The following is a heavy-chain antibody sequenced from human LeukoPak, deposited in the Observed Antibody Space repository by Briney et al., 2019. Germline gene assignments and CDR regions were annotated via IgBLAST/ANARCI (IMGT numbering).Heavy chain of an antibody. CDR3: ARAGVGARFEDY. CDR1: GLTFSNYN. D-gene: IGHD1-26*01. Sequence: GGSLRLSCAASGLTFSNYNMNWVRQAPGKGLEWLSYISSTSNPIYYADSVKGRFTISRDNAKNSLYLQMNSLRDEDTAVYYCARAGVGARFEDYWGQGTLVTVSS. V-gene: IGHV3-48*02. CDR2: ISSTSNPI. J-gene: IGHJ4*02.